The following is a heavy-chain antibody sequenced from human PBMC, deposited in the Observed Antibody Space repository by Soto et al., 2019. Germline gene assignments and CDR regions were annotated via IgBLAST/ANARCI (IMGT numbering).Heavy chain of an antibody. J-gene: IGHJ3*02. CDR2: INAGNGNT. CDR3: ARQRITIFGVTPDAFDI. Sequence: ALVKVSCKASGYTFTSYAMHWVRQAPGQRLEWMGWINAGNGNTKYSQKFQGRVTITRDTSASTAYMELSSLRSEDTAVYYCARQRITIFGVTPDAFDIWGQGTMVTVSS. D-gene: IGHD3-3*01. CDR1: GYTFTSYA. V-gene: IGHV1-3*01.